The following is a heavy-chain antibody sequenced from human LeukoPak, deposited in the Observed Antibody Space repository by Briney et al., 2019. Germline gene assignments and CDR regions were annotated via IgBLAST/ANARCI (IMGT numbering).Heavy chain of an antibody. CDR1: GFTFSSYG. Sequence: KPGGSLRLSCAASGFTFSSYGMHWVRQAPGKGLEWVAVIWYDGSNKYYADSVKGRFTISRDNSKNTLYLQMNSLRAEDTAVYYCARDRGAYDSSGPNFDYWGQGTLVTVSS. J-gene: IGHJ4*02. CDR2: IWYDGSNK. V-gene: IGHV3-33*01. CDR3: ARDRGAYDSSGPNFDY. D-gene: IGHD3-22*01.